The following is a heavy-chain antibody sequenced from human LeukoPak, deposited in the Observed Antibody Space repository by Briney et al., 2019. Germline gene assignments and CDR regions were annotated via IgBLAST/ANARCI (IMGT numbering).Heavy chain of an antibody. Sequence: GGSLRLSCAAPGFTFSNAWMSWVRQAPGKGLEWVSAISAGGSTYYANSVKGRFTISRDNSRNTLYLQMNSLRAEDTAVYYCAKGYCSSTGCSAGYWGQGTLVTVSS. CDR1: GFTFSNAW. V-gene: IGHV3-23*01. CDR2: ISAGGST. CDR3: AKGYCSSTGCSAGY. J-gene: IGHJ4*02. D-gene: IGHD2-2*01.